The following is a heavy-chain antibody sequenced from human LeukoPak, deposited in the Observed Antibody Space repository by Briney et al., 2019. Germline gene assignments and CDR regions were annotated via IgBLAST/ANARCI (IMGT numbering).Heavy chain of an antibody. CDR3: AREGAVYGAKTLGWFDP. Sequence: SETLSLTCTVSGGSISSYYWSWIRQPPGKGLEWIGYIYYSGSTNYNPSLKSRVTISVDTSKNQFSLKLSSVTAADTAVYYCAREGAVYGAKTLGWFDPWGQGTLVTVSS. D-gene: IGHD4-23*01. CDR2: IYYSGST. V-gene: IGHV4-59*01. J-gene: IGHJ5*02. CDR1: GGSISSYY.